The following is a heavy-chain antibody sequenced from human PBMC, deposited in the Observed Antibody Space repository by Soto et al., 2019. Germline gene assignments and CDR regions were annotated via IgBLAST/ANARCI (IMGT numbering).Heavy chain of an antibody. CDR2: IFYSGAF. CDR1: GGSISSDSSY. V-gene: IGHV4-31*03. Sequence: SETLSLTCTVSGGSISSDSSYWSWIRQRPGMGLEWIGYIFYSGAFYYTPSLRGRVMILADTSKNHFTLRLSSVTAADTAVYYCARAPETTSIFGVALPYFFDSWGQGTQVTVSS. J-gene: IGHJ4*02. CDR3: ARAPETTSIFGVALPYFFDS. D-gene: IGHD3-3*01.